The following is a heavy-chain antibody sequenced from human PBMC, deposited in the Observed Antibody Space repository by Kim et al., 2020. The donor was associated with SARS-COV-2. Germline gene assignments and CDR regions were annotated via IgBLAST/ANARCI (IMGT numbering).Heavy chain of an antibody. D-gene: IGHD6-13*01. CDR1: GGSISSYY. Sequence: SETLSLTCTVSGGSISSYYWSWIRQPAGKGLEWIGRIYTSGSTNYNPSLKSRVTMSVDTSKNQFSLKLSSVTAADTAVYYCARDQRAAAAWYYYYGMDVCGQGTTVTVSS. J-gene: IGHJ6*02. V-gene: IGHV4-4*07. CDR3: ARDQRAAAAWYYYYGMDV. CDR2: IYTSGST.